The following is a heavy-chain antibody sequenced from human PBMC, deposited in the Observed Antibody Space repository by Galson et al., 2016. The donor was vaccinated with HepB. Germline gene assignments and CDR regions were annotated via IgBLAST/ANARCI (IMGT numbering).Heavy chain of an antibody. CDR2: IWYDGSNR. CDR1: GFSLSGYG. CDR3: ARDEDYYSVSGAFDI. V-gene: IGHV3-33*01. D-gene: IGHD3-22*01. J-gene: IGHJ3*02. Sequence: LRLSCAASGFSLSGYGIHWVRQTPGKGLEWVAVIWYDGSNRNYADSVKGRFTISRDNSKNTVSLQMNSLRAEDTAVYYCARDEDYYSVSGAFDIWGQGTMVTVSS.